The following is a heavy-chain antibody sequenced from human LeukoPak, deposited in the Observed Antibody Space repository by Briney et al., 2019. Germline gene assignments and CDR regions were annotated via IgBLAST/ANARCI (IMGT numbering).Heavy chain of an antibody. CDR3: ARVYYDFWSGYWGYFDY. CDR2: ISSRSSYI. Sequence: NPGGSLRLSCAASGFTFSSYSMNWVRQAPGKGLGWVSSISSRSSYIYYTDSVKGRFTISRDNAKNSLYLRMNSLRAEDTAVYYCARVYYDFWSGYWGYFDYWGQGTLVTVSS. V-gene: IGHV3-21*01. J-gene: IGHJ4*02. CDR1: GFTFSSYS. D-gene: IGHD3-3*01.